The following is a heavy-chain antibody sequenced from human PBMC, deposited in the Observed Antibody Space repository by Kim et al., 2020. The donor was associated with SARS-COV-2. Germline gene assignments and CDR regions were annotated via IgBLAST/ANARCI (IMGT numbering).Heavy chain of an antibody. Sequence: GGSLRLSCAASGFTFSSYGMHWVRQAPGKGLEWVAVISYDGSNKYYADSVKGRFTISRDNSKNTLYLQMNSLRAEDTAVYYCAKDSIVGATRGGYFDYWGQGTLVTVSS. D-gene: IGHD1-26*01. J-gene: IGHJ4*02. V-gene: IGHV3-30*18. CDR3: AKDSIVGATRGGYFDY. CDR1: GFTFSSYG. CDR2: ISYDGSNK.